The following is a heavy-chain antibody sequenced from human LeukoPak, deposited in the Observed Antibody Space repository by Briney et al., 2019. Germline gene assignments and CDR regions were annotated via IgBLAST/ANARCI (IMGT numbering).Heavy chain of an antibody. CDR3: ARDPGDIVVVPAATRVDAFDI. Sequence: PGGSLRLSCAASGFIFSSYSMSWVRQAPGRGLEWVSVITGSGGNTYYADSVKGRFTISKDNSKNTVYLQMSRLRSDDTAVYYCARDPGDIVVVPAATRVDAFDIWGQGTMVTVSS. J-gene: IGHJ3*02. CDR1: GFIFSSYS. V-gene: IGHV3-23*01. D-gene: IGHD2-2*01. CDR2: ITGSGGNT.